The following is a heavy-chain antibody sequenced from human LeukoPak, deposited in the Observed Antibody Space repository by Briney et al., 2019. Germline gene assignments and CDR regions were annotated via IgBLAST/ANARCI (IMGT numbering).Heavy chain of an antibody. CDR2: ISWDGGST. CDR3: AKVGRSGYYYYYMDV. V-gene: IGHV3-43D*03. CDR1: GFTFDDYA. J-gene: IGHJ6*03. Sequence: PGGSLRLSCAASGFTFDDYAMHWVRQAPGKGLEWVSLISWDGGSTYYADSVKGRFTISRDNSKNSLYLQMNSLRAEDTALYYCAKVGRSGYYYYYMDVRGKGTTVTVSS.